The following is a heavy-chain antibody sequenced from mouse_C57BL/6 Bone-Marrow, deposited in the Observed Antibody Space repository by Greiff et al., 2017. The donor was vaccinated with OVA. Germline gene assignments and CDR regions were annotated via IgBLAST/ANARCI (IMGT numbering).Heavy chain of an antibody. CDR1: GYTFTDYY. J-gene: IGHJ2*01. CDR3: AKSERLRDYFDY. CDR2: IYPGSGNI. Sequence: VQLQQSGAELVRPGASVKLSCTASGYTFTDYYISWVKQRPGQGLEWIARIYPGSGNIYYNEKFKGKATLTAEKSSSTAYMQLRSLTSGDSAVYVSAKSERLRDYFDYWGQGTTLTVSS. V-gene: IGHV1-76*01. D-gene: IGHD2-2*01.